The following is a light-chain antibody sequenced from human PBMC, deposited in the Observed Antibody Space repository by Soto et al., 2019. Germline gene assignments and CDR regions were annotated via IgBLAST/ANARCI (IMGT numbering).Light chain of an antibody. CDR2: GTS. Sequence: EIVLTQSPGTLSLSPGERATLSCRASESVRSRYLAWYQQKPGQAHRLLFYGTSTRATGIPDRFSASGSETDFTLTISRLEPEEYAVYVCQQYANSPPYTFGQGTKLEIK. V-gene: IGKV3-20*01. CDR3: QQYANSPPYT. J-gene: IGKJ2*01. CDR1: ESVRSRY.